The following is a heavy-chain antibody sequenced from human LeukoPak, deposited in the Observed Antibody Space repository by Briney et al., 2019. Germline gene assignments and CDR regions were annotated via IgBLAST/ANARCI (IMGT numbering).Heavy chain of an antibody. D-gene: IGHD6-19*01. CDR3: ARVDSSGWYYYYGMDV. Sequence: GGSLRLSCAASGFTFSSYWMHWVRQAPGKGLVWVSRINSDGSSTRYADSVKGRFTISRDNAKNTLYLQMNSLRAEDTAVYYCARVDSSGWYYYYGMDVWGKGTTVTVSP. J-gene: IGHJ6*04. CDR1: GFTFSSYW. V-gene: IGHV3-74*01. CDR2: INSDGSST.